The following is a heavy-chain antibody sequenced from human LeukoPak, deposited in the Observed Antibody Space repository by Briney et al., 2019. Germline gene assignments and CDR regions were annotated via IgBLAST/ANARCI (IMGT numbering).Heavy chain of an antibody. J-gene: IGHJ5*02. CDR3: ARRMVRGVAKYNWFDP. D-gene: IGHD3-10*01. CDR1: GGSIRSGGYY. CDR2: IYYSGST. V-gene: IGHV4-31*03. Sequence: SQTLSLTCTVSGGSIRSGGYYWSWIRQHPGKGLEWIGYIYYSGSTYYNPSLKSRVTISVDTSKNQFSLKLSSVTAADTAVYYCARRMVRGVAKYNWFDPWGQGTLVTVSS.